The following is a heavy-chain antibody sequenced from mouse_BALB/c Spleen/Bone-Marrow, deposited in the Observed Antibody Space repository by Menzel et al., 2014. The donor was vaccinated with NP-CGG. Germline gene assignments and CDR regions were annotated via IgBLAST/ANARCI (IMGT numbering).Heavy chain of an antibody. CDR1: GYRFTDYA. Sequence: VQVVESGPELVRPGVSVKISCKDSGYRFTDYAMHWVKQSHAKSLEWIGVISTYSGNTNYNQKFKGKATMTVDKSSSTAYMELARLTSEDSAIYYCARRGYDVAMAYWGQGNTVTVPA. J-gene: IGHJ4*01. V-gene: IGHV1-67*01. CDR3: ARRGYDVAMAY. CDR2: ISTYSGNT. D-gene: IGHD2-14*01.